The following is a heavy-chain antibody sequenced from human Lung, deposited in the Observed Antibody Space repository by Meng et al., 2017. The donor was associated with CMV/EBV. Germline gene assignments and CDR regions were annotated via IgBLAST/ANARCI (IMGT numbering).Heavy chain of an antibody. Sequence: GQVAECGGGVVQPGRSLRRSFAASGFTFSSYAMHWVRQAPGKGLEWVAVISYYGSNKYYAASVKGRFTISRDNSKNTLYLQMNSLRAEDTAVYYCASSSWDSYYFDYWGQGTLVTVSS. CDR3: ASSSWDSYYFDY. V-gene: IGHV3-30-3*01. CDR2: ISYYGSNK. D-gene: IGHD6-13*01. J-gene: IGHJ4*02. CDR1: GFTFSSYA.